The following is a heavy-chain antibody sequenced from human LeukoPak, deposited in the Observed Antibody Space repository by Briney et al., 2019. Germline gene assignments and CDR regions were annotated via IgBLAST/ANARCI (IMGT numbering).Heavy chain of an antibody. CDR1: GASISSYY. J-gene: IGHJ5*02. V-gene: IGHV4-4*07. Sequence: KPSETLSLTCTVSGASISSYYWSWIRPPAGQGLEWIGRIYTSGSTNYNPSLKSRVTMSVDTSKNQFSLKLSSVTAADTAVYYCARLRYFDWLFPRNWFDPWGQGTLVTVSS. CDR3: ARLRYFDWLFPRNWFDP. D-gene: IGHD3-9*01. CDR2: IYTSGST.